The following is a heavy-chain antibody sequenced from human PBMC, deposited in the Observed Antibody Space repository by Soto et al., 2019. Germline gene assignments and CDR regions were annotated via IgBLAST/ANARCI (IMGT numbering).Heavy chain of an antibody. CDR2: INPNSGDT. J-gene: IGHJ4*02. V-gene: IGHV1-2*02. CDR3: ARSVSFIVPRPDY. Sequence: ASVKVSCKASGYTFNDYYMHWIRQAPGQGLEWLGWINPNSGDTNFAQRFQGRLTLTSDTSISTAYMEVSSLRPDDTAIYYCARSVSFIVPRPDYWGQGTLVTVSS. D-gene: IGHD6-6*01. CDR1: GYTFNDYY.